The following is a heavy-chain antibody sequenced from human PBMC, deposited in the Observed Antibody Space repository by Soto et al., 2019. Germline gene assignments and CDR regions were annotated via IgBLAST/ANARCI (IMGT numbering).Heavy chain of an antibody. CDR1: GFKFSSYW. D-gene: IGHD2-15*01. CDR3: ASQSATGTSDY. CDR2: IKQDGSEK. Sequence: EVQLVESGGGLVQPGGSLRLSCVASGFKFSSYWMGWVRQAPGRGLEWVANIKQDGSEKYYVDSVKGRFAISRDNAKNSLDLQMNSLRAGDTGVYYCASQSATGTSDYWGQGTLFTVSS. J-gene: IGHJ4*02. V-gene: IGHV3-7*03.